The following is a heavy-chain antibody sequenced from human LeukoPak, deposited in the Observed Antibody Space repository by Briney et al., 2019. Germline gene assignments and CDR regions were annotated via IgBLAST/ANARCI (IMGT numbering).Heavy chain of an antibody. D-gene: IGHD5-24*01. V-gene: IGHV3-23*01. Sequence: GGSLRLSCAASGFIFSSCSMNWVRQAPGKGLEWVSTISGSGGSTYYADSVKGRFTISRDKSKNTVYLQMNSLRAEDTAVYYCAKERGYGYNHIDYWGQGTLVTVSS. CDR3: AKERGYGYNHIDY. CDR2: ISGSGGST. CDR1: GFIFSSCS. J-gene: IGHJ4*02.